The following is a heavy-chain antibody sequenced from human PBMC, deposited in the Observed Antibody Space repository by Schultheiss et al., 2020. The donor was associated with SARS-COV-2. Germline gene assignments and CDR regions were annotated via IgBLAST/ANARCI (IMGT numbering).Heavy chain of an antibody. D-gene: IGHD3-10*01. CDR2: IPYDGSST. CDR3: AKGRFGELSLIH. J-gene: IGHJ4*02. Sequence: GESLKISCAASGFTFNDYAMHWVRQLPGKGLEWVAVIPYDGSSTYYADSVKGRFTISRDNSKNRMYLQMNSLRAEDTAVYYCAKGRFGELSLIHWGQGTLVTVSS. V-gene: IGHV3-30*18. CDR1: GFTFNDYA.